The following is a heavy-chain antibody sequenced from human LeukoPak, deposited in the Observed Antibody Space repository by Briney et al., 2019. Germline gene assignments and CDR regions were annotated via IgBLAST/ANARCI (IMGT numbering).Heavy chain of an antibody. J-gene: IGHJ4*02. CDR1: GGTFSSYA. CDR2: IIPIFGTA. Sequence: SVKVSCKASGGTFSSYAISWVRQAPGQGLEWMGGIIPIFGTANYAQKFQGRVTITADESTSTAYMELSSLRSEDTAVYYCARGRIVVAGSMWGHFDCWGQGTLVTVSS. CDR3: ARGRIVVAGSMWGHFDC. V-gene: IGHV1-69*13. D-gene: IGHD6-19*01.